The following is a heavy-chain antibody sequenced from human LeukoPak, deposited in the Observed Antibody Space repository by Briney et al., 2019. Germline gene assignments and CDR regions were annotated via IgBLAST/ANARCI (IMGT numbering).Heavy chain of an antibody. CDR1: GYSISSGYY. CDR2: ISHSGST. D-gene: IGHD1-14*01. Sequence: GTLRLSCAASGYSISSGYYWGWIRQPPGKGLEWIGSISHSGSTYYKPSLKSRVTISVDTSKNQFSLKLRSVTAADTAVYYCARVTSRLGWFDPWGQGTLVTVSS. V-gene: IGHV4-38-2*01. CDR3: ARVTSRLGWFDP. J-gene: IGHJ5*02.